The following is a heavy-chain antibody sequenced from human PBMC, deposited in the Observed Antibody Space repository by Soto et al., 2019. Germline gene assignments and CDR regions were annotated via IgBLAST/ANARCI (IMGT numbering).Heavy chain of an antibody. CDR3: AKLRHIVNTPAKDV. V-gene: IGHV3-30*18. J-gene: IGHJ6*02. Sequence: VVSLRLSCGASGGSFSSYGMHCVRQAPGKGLEWVAVISYDGSNKYYADSVKGRFTISRDNSKNTLYLQMNSLRAEDTAVYYCAKLRHIVNTPAKDVSSQGTTVTVPS. CDR2: ISYDGSNK. D-gene: IGHD2-21*01. CDR1: GGSFSSYG.